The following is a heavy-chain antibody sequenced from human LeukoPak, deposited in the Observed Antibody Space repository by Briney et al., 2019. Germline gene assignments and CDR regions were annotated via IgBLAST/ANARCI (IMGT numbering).Heavy chain of an antibody. Sequence: GGSLRLSCAASGFTFSSYWMSWVRQAPGKGLEWVANIKQDGSEKYYVDSVKGRFTISRDNAKNSLYLQMNSLRAEDTAVYYCARDPFRTAGTGNFRFGYWGQGTLVTVSS. CDR3: ARDPFRTAGTGNFRFGY. CDR1: GFTFSSYW. CDR2: IKQDGSEK. D-gene: IGHD6-13*01. J-gene: IGHJ4*02. V-gene: IGHV3-7*01.